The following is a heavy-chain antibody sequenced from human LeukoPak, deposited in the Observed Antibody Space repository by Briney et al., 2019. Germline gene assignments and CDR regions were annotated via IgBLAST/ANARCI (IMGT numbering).Heavy chain of an antibody. CDR3: ARDPLSPYYYDSSGYVDY. CDR1: GFIFSNYV. J-gene: IGHJ4*02. V-gene: IGHV3-21*04. D-gene: IGHD3-22*01. CDR2: ISSSSSYI. Sequence: GGSLRLSCAASGFIFSNYVMSWVRQAPGKGLEWVSSISSSSSYIYYADSVKGRFTISRDNAKNSLYLQMNSLRAEDTAVYYCARDPLSPYYYDSSGYVDYWGQGTLVTVSS.